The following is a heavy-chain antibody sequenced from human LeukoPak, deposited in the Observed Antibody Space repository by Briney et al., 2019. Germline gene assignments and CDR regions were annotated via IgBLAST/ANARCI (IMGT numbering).Heavy chain of an antibody. V-gene: IGHV4-39*07. J-gene: IGHJ4*02. CDR2: MYYSGST. D-gene: IGHD1-26*01. CDR3: ARSLVGGSGTYDY. Sequence: SETLSLTCTVSGGSISSSNYYWGRSRPPPGKGLEWIGYMYYSGSTYYNPSLKSRVTISVDTSKNQSSLKMTSVTVADTAMYYCARSLVGGSGTYDYWGQGALVTVSS. CDR1: GGSISSSNYY.